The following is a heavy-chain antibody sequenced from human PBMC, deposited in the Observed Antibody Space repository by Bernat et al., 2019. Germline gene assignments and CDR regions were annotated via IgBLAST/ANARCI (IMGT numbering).Heavy chain of an antibody. D-gene: IGHD4-17*01. CDR2: TDPSDSYT. CDR1: GYSFTSYW. Sequence: EVQLVQSGAEVKKPGESLRISCKGSGYSFTSYWISWVRQMPGKGLELLGRTDPSDSYTHYSPSFQGHGTISADKSISTAYLLWSSLKASDTAMYYCARLGTTVTRIYDYWGQGTLVTVSS. CDR3: ARLGTTVTRIYDY. V-gene: IGHV5-10-1*03. J-gene: IGHJ4*02.